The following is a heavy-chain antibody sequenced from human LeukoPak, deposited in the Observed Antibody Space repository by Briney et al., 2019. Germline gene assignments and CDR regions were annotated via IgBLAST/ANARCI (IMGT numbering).Heavy chain of an antibody. V-gene: IGHV5-51*01. J-gene: IGHJ4*02. CDR1: GYRFTTYW. Sequence: GESLKISCQASGYRFTTYWIGWVRQLPGKGLEWMGIIYPGDSDTRYSPSFEGQVTISADKSITTAYLQWSSLKASDTAMYYCARQITDQSSGYDSIDYWGQGTLATVSS. CDR3: ARQITDQSSGYDSIDY. D-gene: IGHD5-12*01. CDR2: IYPGDSDT.